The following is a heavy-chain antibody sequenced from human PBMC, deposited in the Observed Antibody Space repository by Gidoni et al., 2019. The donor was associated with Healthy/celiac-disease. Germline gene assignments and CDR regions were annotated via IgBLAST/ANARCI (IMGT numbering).Heavy chain of an antibody. D-gene: IGHD3-3*01. CDR3: ARESDFGAGRIDY. J-gene: IGHJ4*02. CDR1: GGPIRSGSYY. V-gene: IGHV4-61*02. Sequence: QVQLQESGPGLVKPSQTLSLTCTVSGGPIRSGSYYWSWTRQPAGKGLEWSGRIYTSGSTNYNPSLKSRVTIAVDTSKNQFSRKLSSVTAEDTAVYYCARESDFGAGRIDYWGQGTLVTVSS. CDR2: IYTSGST.